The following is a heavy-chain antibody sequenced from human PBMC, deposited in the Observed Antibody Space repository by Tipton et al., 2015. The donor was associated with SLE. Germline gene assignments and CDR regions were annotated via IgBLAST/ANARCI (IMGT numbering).Heavy chain of an antibody. D-gene: IGHD5/OR15-5a*01. CDR2: ISGSGGST. V-gene: IGHV3-23*01. Sequence: SLRLSCAASGFTFSSYAMSWVRQAPGKGLEWVSAISGSGGSTYYTDSVKGRFTISRDNSKNTLYLQMNSLRAEDTAVYYCAKEYGVSNHLNWFDPWGQGTLVTVSS. CDR1: GFTFSSYA. J-gene: IGHJ5*02. CDR3: AKEYGVSNHLNWFDP.